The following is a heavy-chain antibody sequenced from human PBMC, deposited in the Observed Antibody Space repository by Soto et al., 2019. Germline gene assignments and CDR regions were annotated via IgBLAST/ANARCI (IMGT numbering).Heavy chain of an antibody. D-gene: IGHD2-15*01. J-gene: IGHJ6*02. CDR1: GFTFSSYG. Sequence: PGGSLRLSCAASGFTFSSYGMHWVRQAPGKGLEWVAVISYDGSNKYYADSVKGRFTISRDNSKNTLYLQMNSLRAEDTAVYYCAKAAPKYCSGGSCYSLDVWGQGTTVTVSS. V-gene: IGHV3-30*18. CDR3: AKAAPKYCSGGSCYSLDV. CDR2: ISYDGSNK.